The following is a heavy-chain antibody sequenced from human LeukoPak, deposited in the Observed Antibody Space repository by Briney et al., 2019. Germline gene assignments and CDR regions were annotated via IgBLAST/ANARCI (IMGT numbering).Heavy chain of an antibody. CDR3: ARPRQVAATPVDLGPFFDY. D-gene: IGHD2-15*01. J-gene: IGHJ4*02. CDR2: IKQDGSEK. V-gene: IGHV3-7*01. Sequence: GGSPRLSCAASGFTFSSYWMSWVRQAPGKGLEWVANIKQDGSEKYYVDSVKGRFTISRDNAKNSLYLQMNSLRAEDTAVYYCARPRQVAATPVDLGPFFDYWGQGTLVTVSS. CDR1: GFTFSSYW.